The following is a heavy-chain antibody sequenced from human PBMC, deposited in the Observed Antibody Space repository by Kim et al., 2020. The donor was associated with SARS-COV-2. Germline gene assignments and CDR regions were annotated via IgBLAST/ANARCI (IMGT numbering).Heavy chain of an antibody. J-gene: IGHJ6*02. D-gene: IGHD4-4*01. CDR3: ARDNPTETATVTTYSFWDYYYGMDV. CDR2: ISYDGSNK. CDR1: GFTFSSYA. V-gene: IGHV3-30*04. Sequence: GGSLRLSCAASGFTFSSYAMHWVRQAPGKGLEWVAVISYDGSNKYYVDSVKGRFTISRDNSKNTLYLQMNSLRAEDTAVYYCARDNPTETATVTTYSFWDYYYGMDVWGQGTTVTVSS.